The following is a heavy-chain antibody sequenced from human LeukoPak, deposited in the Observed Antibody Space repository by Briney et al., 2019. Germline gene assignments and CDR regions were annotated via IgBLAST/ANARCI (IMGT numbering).Heavy chain of an antibody. D-gene: IGHD5-24*01. CDR2: INHSGST. V-gene: IGHV4-34*01. CDR3: ARGYEMATTDY. J-gene: IGHJ4*02. Sequence: SETLSLTCAVYGGSFSGYYWSWIRQPPGKGLEWIGEINHSGSTNYNPSLKSRVTISVDTSKNQFSLKLSSVTAADTAVYYCARGYEMATTDYWGQGTLVTVSS. CDR1: GGSFSGYY.